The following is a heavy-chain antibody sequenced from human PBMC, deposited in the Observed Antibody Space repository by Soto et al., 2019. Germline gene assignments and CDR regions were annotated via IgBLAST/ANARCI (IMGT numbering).Heavy chain of an antibody. D-gene: IGHD3-3*01. Sequence: GASVKVSCKASGYTFTSYGISWVRQAPGQGLEWMGWISAYNGNTNYAQKIQGRVTMTTDTSTSTAYMELRSLRSDDTAVYYCARAIVWSGYPEYYYYMDVWGKGTTVTVSS. CDR2: ISAYNGNT. CDR3: ARAIVWSGYPEYYYYMDV. V-gene: IGHV1-18*01. J-gene: IGHJ6*03. CDR1: GYTFTSYG.